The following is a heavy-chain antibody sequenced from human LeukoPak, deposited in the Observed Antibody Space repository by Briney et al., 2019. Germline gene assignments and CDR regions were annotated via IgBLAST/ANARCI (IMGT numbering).Heavy chain of an antibody. J-gene: IGHJ4*02. V-gene: IGHV3-30*04. CDR1: GFTFSSYA. Sequence: GGSLRLSCAASGFTFSSYAMHWVRQAPGKGLEWVAVISYDGSNKHYADSVKGRFTISRDNSKNRLYLQMSGLTAADTAVYYCAKDRSIGTYYTFDHWGQGTLVTVSS. CDR2: ISYDGSNK. CDR3: AKDRSIGTYYTFDH. D-gene: IGHD1-26*01.